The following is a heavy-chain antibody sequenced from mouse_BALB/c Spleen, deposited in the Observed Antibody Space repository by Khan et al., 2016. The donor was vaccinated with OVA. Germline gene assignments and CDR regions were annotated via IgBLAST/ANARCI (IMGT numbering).Heavy chain of an antibody. V-gene: IGHV5-6*01. J-gene: IGHJ3*01. D-gene: IGHD1-1*01. CDR2: ISRCGDYI. CDR1: GFTFSSYA. Sequence: EVQLVESGGDLVKPGGSLKLSCSASGFTFSSYAMSWVRQTPVKRLEWVANISRCGDYIYYPDTVKGRFTISRDNTTSTLCLQRSSRKSEDTAMEYITRHNYGPFAYWGQGTLVTVSA. CDR3: TRHNYGPFAY.